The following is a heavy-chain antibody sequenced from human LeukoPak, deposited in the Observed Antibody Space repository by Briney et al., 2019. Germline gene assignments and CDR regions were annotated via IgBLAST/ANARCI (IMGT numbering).Heavy chain of an antibody. V-gene: IGHV4-59*08. CDR3: ARHAAVEGSSGWSPLWWFDP. D-gene: IGHD6-19*01. J-gene: IGHJ5*02. Sequence: PSETLSLTCTVSGGSIRSYYWSWIRQPPGQGLEWIGYMHHSGSTKHNPYLKSRVTIPVDTSKSQFSLKLSSVTAADTAVYYCARHAAVEGSSGWSPLWWFDPWGQGTLVTVSS. CDR1: GGSIRSYY. CDR2: MHHSGST.